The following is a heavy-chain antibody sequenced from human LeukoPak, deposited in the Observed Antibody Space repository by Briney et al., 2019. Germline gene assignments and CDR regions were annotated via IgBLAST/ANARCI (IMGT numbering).Heavy chain of an antibody. Sequence: KPSETLSLTCTVSGGSTSSYYWSWIRQPPGKGLEWIGYIYYSGSTNYNPSLKSRVTISVDTSKNQFSLKLSSVTAADTAVYYCARSGDYGDYATTGAFDIWGQGTMVTVSS. D-gene: IGHD4-17*01. CDR3: ARSGDYGDYATTGAFDI. CDR2: IYYSGST. V-gene: IGHV4-59*08. J-gene: IGHJ3*02. CDR1: GGSTSSYY.